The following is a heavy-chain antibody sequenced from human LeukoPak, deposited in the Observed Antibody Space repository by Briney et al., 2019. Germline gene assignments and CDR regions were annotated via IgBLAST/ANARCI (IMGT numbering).Heavy chain of an antibody. CDR1: GGSISRYY. D-gene: IGHD3-22*01. J-gene: IGHJ3*02. V-gene: IGHV4-59*08. Sequence: SETLSLTCTVSGGSISRYYWSWIRQPPGKGLEWIGYIYHSGSTKYNPSLKSRVTISVDTSKSQVSLKVSSVTAADTAVYYCARRNYYYDGSGYYAMDAFDIWGQGTMVTVSS. CDR2: IYHSGST. CDR3: ARRNYYYDGSGYYAMDAFDI.